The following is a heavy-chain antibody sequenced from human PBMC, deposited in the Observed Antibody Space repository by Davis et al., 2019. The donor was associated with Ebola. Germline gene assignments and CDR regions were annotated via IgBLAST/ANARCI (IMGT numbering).Heavy chain of an antibody. CDR2: GTSADT. Sequence: GGSLRLSCAASGFTFSGYYMSWVRQAPGKGLEWVSTYGTSADTYYADSVKGRFTISRDNSKNTLYLQMNGLRVEDTAIYYCAKDNRNIWSEVWGQGTMVTVSS. D-gene: IGHD2/OR15-2a*01. J-gene: IGHJ3*01. CDR1: GFTFSGYY. CDR3: AKDNRNIWSEV. V-gene: IGHV3-23*01.